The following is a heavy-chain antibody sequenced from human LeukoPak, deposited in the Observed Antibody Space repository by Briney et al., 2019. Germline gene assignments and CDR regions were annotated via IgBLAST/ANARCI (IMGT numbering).Heavy chain of an antibody. CDR2: INPSGGST. CDR3: ASNRRDGYNFNY. Sequence: ASVKCSCKASGYTFTSYYMHWVRQAPGQGLEWMGIINPSGGSTSYAQKFQGRVTMTRDTSTSTVYMELSSLRSEDTAVYYCASNRRDGYNFNYWGQGTLVTVSS. D-gene: IGHD5-24*01. CDR1: GYTFTSYY. V-gene: IGHV1-46*01. J-gene: IGHJ4*02.